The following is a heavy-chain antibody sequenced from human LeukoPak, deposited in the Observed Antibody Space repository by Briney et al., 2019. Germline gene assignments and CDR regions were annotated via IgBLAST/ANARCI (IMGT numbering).Heavy chain of an antibody. D-gene: IGHD5-18*01. J-gene: IGHJ6*03. Sequence: PSETLSVTCTVSGGSISSYYWSWIRQPPGKGLEWIGDIYYSGSTNYNPSLKSRVTISVDTSKNQFSLKLSSVTAADTAVYYCAREVRYSYGPYYYYYYMDVWGKGTTVTVSS. CDR2: IYYSGST. CDR1: GGSISSYY. CDR3: AREVRYSYGPYYYYYYMDV. V-gene: IGHV4-59*01.